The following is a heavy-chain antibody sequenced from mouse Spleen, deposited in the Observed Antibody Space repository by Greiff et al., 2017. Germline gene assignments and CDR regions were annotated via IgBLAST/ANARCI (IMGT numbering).Heavy chain of an antibody. CDR1: GFTFSSYG. J-gene: IGHJ1*01. V-gene: IGHV5-6*02. Sequence: EVKVVESGGDLVKPGGSLKLSCAASGFTFSSYGMSWVRQTPDKRLEWVATISSGGSYTYYPDSVKGRFTISRDNAKNTLYLQMSSLKSEDTAMYYCARRDAPAYFDVWGAGTTVTVSS. CDR3: ARRDAPAYFDV. CDR2: ISSGGSYT.